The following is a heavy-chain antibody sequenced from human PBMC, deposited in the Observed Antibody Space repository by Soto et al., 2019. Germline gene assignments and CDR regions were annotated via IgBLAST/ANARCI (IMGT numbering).Heavy chain of an antibody. CDR2: VNPYCASS. Sequence: QVQVVQSGAEVKEPGGSVKVSCKASGYSSSNYYTHWVRQAPGQGLDWMGIVNPYCASSNYAQSFPGRVPLTRDTSTNTDYMALSRLSSDDAAVYYGASVTTIWSNWGQGTLVTVSS. J-gene: IGHJ4*02. CDR3: ASVTTIWSN. D-gene: IGHD2-21*02. V-gene: IGHV1-46*01. CDR1: GYSSSNYY.